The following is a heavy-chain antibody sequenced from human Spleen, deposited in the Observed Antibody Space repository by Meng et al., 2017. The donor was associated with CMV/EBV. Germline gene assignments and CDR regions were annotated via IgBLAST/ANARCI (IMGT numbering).Heavy chain of an antibody. CDR3: AKGVYGDYSPVDF. CDR1: GFTFSSYA. D-gene: IGHD4-17*01. CDR2: ISGSGGST. V-gene: IGHV3-23*01. J-gene: IGHJ4*02. Sequence: GESLKISCAASGFTFSSYAMSWVRQAPGKGLEWVSAISGSGGSTYSADSEKGRFTISRDNSKNTLYLQVNSLRAEDTAVYFCAKGVYGDYSPVDFWGQGTLVTVSS.